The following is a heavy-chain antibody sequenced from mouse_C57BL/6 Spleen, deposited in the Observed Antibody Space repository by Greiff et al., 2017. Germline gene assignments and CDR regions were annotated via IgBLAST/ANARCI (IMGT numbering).Heavy chain of an antibody. CDR2: IYPGDGDT. D-gene: IGHD1-1*01. J-gene: IGHJ2*01. Sequence: VQLQQSGPELVKPGASVKISCKASGYAFSSSWMNWVKQRPGKGLEWIGRIYPGDGDTNYNGKFKGKATLTADKSSSTAYMQLSSLTSEDSAVYFCANYCGSEKDYFDYWGQGTTLTVSS. CDR1: GYAFSSSW. V-gene: IGHV1-82*01. CDR3: ANYCGSEKDYFDY.